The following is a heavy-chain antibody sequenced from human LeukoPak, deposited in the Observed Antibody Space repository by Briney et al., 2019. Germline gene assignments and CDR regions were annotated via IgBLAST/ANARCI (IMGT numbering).Heavy chain of an antibody. CDR2: TYYRSKWNN. Sequence: SQALSLTCAISGDSVSGNSAVAWNSLRQSPSRGREWLGRTYYRSKWNNDSAGSVKSRITTNPDTSNNQFSLHLNSVTPEDTAVYYCARGRNSGFDYWGQGTRVTVSS. J-gene: IGHJ4*02. CDR3: ARGRNSGFDY. CDR1: GDSVSGNSAVA. D-gene: IGHD2/OR15-2a*01. V-gene: IGHV6-1*01.